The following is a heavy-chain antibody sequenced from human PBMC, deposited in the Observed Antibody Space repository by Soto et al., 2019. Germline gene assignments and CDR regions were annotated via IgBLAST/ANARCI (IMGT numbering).Heavy chain of an antibody. V-gene: IGHV3-23*01. CDR2: INGSGGST. CDR3: TATYYYDSSGYYPFDI. Sequence: PGGSLRLSCAASGFTFSSYAMSWVRQAPGKGLEWVSAINGSGGSTYYADSVKGRFTISRDNSKNTLYLQMNSLRAEDTAVYYCTATYYYDSSGYYPFDIWGQGTMVTVSS. CDR1: GFTFSSYA. J-gene: IGHJ3*02. D-gene: IGHD3-22*01.